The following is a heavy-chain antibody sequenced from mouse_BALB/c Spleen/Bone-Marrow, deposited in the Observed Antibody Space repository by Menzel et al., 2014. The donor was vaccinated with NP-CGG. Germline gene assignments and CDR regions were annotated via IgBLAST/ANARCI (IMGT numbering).Heavy chain of an antibody. CDR1: GYTFTSYY. CDR2: IYPGNVNT. J-gene: IGHJ4*01. Sequence: VERESSGPKFRQTGASGRMSCEASGYTFTSYYIHWVKQRPGQGLEWIGWIYPGNVNTKYNEKFKGKATLTADKSSSTAYMQLSSLTSEDSAVYFCARGGWLRDAMYYCGHATSATVSS. CDR3: ARGGWLRDAMYY. V-gene: IGHV1S56*01. D-gene: IGHD2-2*01.